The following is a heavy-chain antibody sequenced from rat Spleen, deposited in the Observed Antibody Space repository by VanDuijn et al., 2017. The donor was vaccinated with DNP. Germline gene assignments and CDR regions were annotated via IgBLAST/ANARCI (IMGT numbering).Heavy chain of an antibody. Sequence: EVQLVESGGGLVQPGRSLKVSCVASGFSFSNYDMAWVRQAPKKGLEWVATISYDGSRSNYRDSVKGRFTISRDNAKNTLYLQMDSLRSEDTATYYCARVSGYDYFDYWGQGVMVTLSS. CDR3: ARVSGYDYFDY. V-gene: IGHV5-7*01. CDR2: ISYDGSRS. J-gene: IGHJ2*01. CDR1: GFSFSNYD. D-gene: IGHD4-3*01.